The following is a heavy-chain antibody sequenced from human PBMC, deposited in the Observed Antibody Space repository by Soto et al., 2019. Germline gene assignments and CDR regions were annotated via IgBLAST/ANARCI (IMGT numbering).Heavy chain of an antibody. CDR3: TTEYGYSSGQNDN. V-gene: IGHV3-15*07. CDR2: IKSKIDGGTT. Sequence: PGGSLRLSCAASGFTFSNAWMNWVRQAPGKGLEWVGRIKSKIDGGTTDYAAPVKGRFTISSDDSKNMLYLQMNSLKIEDTAVYYCTTEYGYSSGQNDNWGQGTLVTVSS. J-gene: IGHJ4*02. CDR1: GFTFSNAW. D-gene: IGHD6-19*01.